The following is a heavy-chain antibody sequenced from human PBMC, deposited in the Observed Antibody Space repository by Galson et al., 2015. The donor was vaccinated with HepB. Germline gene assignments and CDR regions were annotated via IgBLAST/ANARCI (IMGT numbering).Heavy chain of an antibody. CDR2: ISYDGSNK. J-gene: IGHJ3*02. CDR3: ARDGGDVAFDI. Sequence: SLRLSCAASGFAFSSYAMHWVRQAPGKGLEWVAVISYDGSNKYYADSVKGRFTISRDNSKNTLYLQMNSLRAEDTAVYYCARDGGDVAFDIWGQGTMVTVSS. D-gene: IGHD2-21*02. V-gene: IGHV3-30*04. CDR1: GFAFSSYA.